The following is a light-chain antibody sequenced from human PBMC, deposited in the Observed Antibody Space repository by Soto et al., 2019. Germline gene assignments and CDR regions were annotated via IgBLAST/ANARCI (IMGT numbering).Light chain of an antibody. CDR3: QTWGTGPWV. CDR2: LNSDGSH. V-gene: IGLV4-69*01. J-gene: IGLJ3*02. Sequence: QPVLTQSPSASASLGASVKLTCTLSSGHSSYAIAWHQQQQEKGPRYLMKLNSDGSHSKGDGLPDRFSGSSSGAERYLTISRLPSEEEADYYCQTWGTGPWVFGGGTKLTVL. CDR1: SGHSSYA.